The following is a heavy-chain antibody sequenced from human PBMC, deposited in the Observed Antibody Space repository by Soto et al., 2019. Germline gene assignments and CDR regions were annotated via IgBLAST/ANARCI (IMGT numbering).Heavy chain of an antibody. CDR1: GFPFSSYG. D-gene: IGHD3-22*01. CDR2: ISYDGSNK. V-gene: IGHV3-33*01. J-gene: IGHJ6*02. Sequence: GGSLILSCAASGFPFSSYGMHWVRTAPGKGLEWVAVISYDGSNKYYADSVKGRFTISRDNSKNTLYLQMNSLRAEDTAVYYCARDLRYYYDSSGSLDYYYGMDVWGQGTTVTVSS. CDR3: ARDLRYYYDSSGSLDYYYGMDV.